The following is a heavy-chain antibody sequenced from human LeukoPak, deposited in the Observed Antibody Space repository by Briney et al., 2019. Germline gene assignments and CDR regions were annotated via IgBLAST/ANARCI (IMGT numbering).Heavy chain of an antibody. Sequence: GGSLRLSCAASGFTFSSYEMNWVRQAPGKGLEWVSYISSSGNNIYYADSVKGRFTISRDNAKNSLYLQMNSLRAEDTAVYYCAGLYSSLDAFDIWGQGTMVTVSS. V-gene: IGHV3-48*03. D-gene: IGHD6-19*01. CDR3: AGLYSSLDAFDI. CDR2: ISSSGNNI. J-gene: IGHJ3*02. CDR1: GFTFSSYE.